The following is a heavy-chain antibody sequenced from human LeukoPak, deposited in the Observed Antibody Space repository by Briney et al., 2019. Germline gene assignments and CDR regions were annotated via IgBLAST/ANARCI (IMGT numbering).Heavy chain of an antibody. CDR3: ARAKPKNMVRGLIMRRESRYYFDY. CDR1: RFTFSNYV. J-gene: IGHJ4*02. V-gene: IGHV3-30*03. Sequence: GGSLRLSCAASRFTFSNYVMHWVRQAPGKGLEWVAVISYDGSDKYYADSVKGRFTISRDNSKSTLYIQMNSLRAEDTAVYYCARAKPKNMVRGLIMRRESRYYFDYWGQGTLVTVSS. D-gene: IGHD3-10*01. CDR2: ISYDGSDK.